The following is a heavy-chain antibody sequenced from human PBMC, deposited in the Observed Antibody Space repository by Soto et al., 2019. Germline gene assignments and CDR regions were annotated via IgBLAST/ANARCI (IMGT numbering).Heavy chain of an antibody. CDR2: ISYDASTK. J-gene: IGHJ4*02. CDR3: ARGPQYYFDGIGPAGG. CDR1: GFTFSIYG. Sequence: PGGSLRLSCAASGFTFSIYGIHWVRQAPGKGLEWVGVISYDASTKHYADYVKGRFTISRDNSKNSVYLQMNSLTREETALYYCARGPQYYFDGIGPAGGWGQGTLVTVSS. D-gene: IGHD3-22*01. V-gene: IGHV3-30*03.